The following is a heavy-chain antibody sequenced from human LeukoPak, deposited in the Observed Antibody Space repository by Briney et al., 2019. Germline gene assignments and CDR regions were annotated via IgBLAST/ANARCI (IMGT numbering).Heavy chain of an antibody. Sequence: GGSLRLSCAASGFTFSTYWMTWVRLAPGKGLEWVANLKQDGSEEYYVDSVKGRFTISRDNAKSSLYLQMNGLRAEDTAVYYCARDYRSSSGRSIDYWGQGTLVTVSS. J-gene: IGHJ4*02. D-gene: IGHD6-6*01. V-gene: IGHV3-7*01. CDR2: LKQDGSEE. CDR3: ARDYRSSSGRSIDY. CDR1: GFTFSTYW.